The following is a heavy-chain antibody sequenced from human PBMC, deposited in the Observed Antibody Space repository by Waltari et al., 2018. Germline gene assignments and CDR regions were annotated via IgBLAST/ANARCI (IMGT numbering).Heavy chain of an antibody. CDR1: GGSISSYY. V-gene: IGHV4-59*01. Sequence: QVQLQESGPGLVKPSETLSLTCPVSGGSISSYYWSWIRQPPGKGLEWIGYIYYSGSTNYNPSLKSLVTISVDTSKNQFSLKLSSVTAADTAVYYCARSPYYDFWSGYGDWYFDLWGRGTLVTVSS. CDR2: IYYSGST. D-gene: IGHD3-3*01. CDR3: ARSPYYDFWSGYGDWYFDL. J-gene: IGHJ2*01.